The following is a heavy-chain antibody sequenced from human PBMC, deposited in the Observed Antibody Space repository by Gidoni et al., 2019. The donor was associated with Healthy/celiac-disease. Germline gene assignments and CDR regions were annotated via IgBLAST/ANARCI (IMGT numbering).Heavy chain of an antibody. Sequence: EVQLVESGGGLVQPGGSLRLSCAASGFTFSDHYMDWVRQAPGKGLEWVGRTRNKANSYTTEYAASVKGRFTISRDDSKNSLYLQMNSLKTEDTAVYYCARERGYSSPYYYYYMDVWGKGTTVTVSS. D-gene: IGHD6-13*01. CDR1: GFTFSDHY. V-gene: IGHV3-72*01. CDR3: ARERGYSSPYYYYYMDV. J-gene: IGHJ6*03. CDR2: TRNKANSYTT.